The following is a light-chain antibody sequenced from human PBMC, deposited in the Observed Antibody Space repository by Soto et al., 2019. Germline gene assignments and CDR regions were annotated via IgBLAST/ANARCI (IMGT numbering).Light chain of an antibody. J-gene: IGLJ1*01. V-gene: IGLV2-14*01. Sequence: QAVVTQPASVSGSPGQSITISCTGTSSDVGIYNYVSWYQHHPGKAPKLMIYEVSSRPSGVSNRFSGSKSGNTASLTISGLQAEDEADYYCSSYTSSSTHYVFGTGTKVTVL. CDR2: EVS. CDR3: SSYTSSSTHYV. CDR1: SSDVGIYNY.